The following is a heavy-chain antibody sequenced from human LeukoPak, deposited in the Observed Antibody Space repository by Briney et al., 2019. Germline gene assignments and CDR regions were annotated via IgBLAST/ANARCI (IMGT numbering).Heavy chain of an antibody. CDR3: ARGYDILTSLYYYGMDA. D-gene: IGHD3-9*01. CDR2: ISYDGSNK. J-gene: IGHJ6*02. Sequence: GSLRLSCAASGFTFSSYAMHWVRQAPGKGLEWVAVISYDGSNKYYADSVKGRFTISRDNSKNTLYLQMNSLRAEDTAVYYCARGYDILTSLYYYGMDAWGQGTTVTVSS. V-gene: IGHV3-30-3*01. CDR1: GFTFSSYA.